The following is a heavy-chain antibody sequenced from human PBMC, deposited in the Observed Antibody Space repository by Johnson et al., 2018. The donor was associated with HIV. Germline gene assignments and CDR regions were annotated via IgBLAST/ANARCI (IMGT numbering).Heavy chain of an antibody. CDR3: TTDRRHGEGI. CDR1: GFTFNSYA. D-gene: IGHD4-17*01. V-gene: IGHV3-30-3*01. Sequence: QVQLVESGGGLVQPGRSLRLSCAATGFTFNSYAMHWVRQAPGKGLEWVAVISYDGINKYYADSVKGRFTISRDNSKNTLYLQMNSLKTEDTGVYYCTTDRRHGEGIWGQGTMVTVSS. CDR2: ISYDGINK. J-gene: IGHJ3*02.